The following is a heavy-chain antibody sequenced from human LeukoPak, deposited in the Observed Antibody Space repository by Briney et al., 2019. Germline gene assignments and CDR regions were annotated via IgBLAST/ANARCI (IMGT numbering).Heavy chain of an antibody. V-gene: IGHV4-34*01. CDR2: INHSGST. Sequence: SETLSLTCAVYGGSFSGYYWSWIRQPPGKGLEWIGEINHSGSTNYNPSLKSRVTISVDTSKSQFSLKLSSVTAADTAVYYCARVGAAGAGNWGQGTLVTVSS. CDR1: GGSFSGYY. J-gene: IGHJ4*02. D-gene: IGHD6-13*01. CDR3: ARVGAAGAGN.